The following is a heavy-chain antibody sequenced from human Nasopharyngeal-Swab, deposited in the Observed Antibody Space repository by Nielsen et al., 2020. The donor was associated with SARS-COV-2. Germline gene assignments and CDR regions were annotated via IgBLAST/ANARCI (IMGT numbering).Heavy chain of an antibody. V-gene: IGHV3-7*01. CDR2: IKQDGSEK. CDR1: GFTFSSYS. CDR3: ARDSEYSSSQDYDY. J-gene: IGHJ4*02. Sequence: GESLKISCAASGFTFSSYSMNWVRQAPGKGLEWVANIKQDGSEKYYVDSVKGRFTISRDNAKNSLYLQMNSLRAEDTAVYYCARDSEYSSSQDYDYWGQGTLVTVSS. D-gene: IGHD6-6*01.